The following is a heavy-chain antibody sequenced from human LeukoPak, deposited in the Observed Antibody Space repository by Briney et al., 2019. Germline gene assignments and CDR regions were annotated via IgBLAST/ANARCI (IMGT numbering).Heavy chain of an antibody. V-gene: IGHV4-4*09. J-gene: IGHJ4*02. CDR3: ARATTSGWYSY. CDR1: GGSISRYY. Sequence: SETLSLTCTVSGGSISRYYWSWIRQPPGKGLEWIGYIYTSGSTNYNPSLKSRVTISVDTSKNQFSLKLSSVTAADTAVYYCARATTSGWYSYWGQGTLVTVSS. D-gene: IGHD6-19*01. CDR2: IYTSGST.